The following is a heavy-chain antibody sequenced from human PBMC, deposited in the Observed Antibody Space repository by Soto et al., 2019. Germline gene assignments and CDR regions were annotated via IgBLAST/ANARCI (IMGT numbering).Heavy chain of an antibody. D-gene: IGHD2-2*01. Sequence: QVQLQQWGAGLLKPSETLSLTCAVYGGSFSGYYWSWIRQPPGKGLEWIGEINHSGSTNYNPSLKSRVTISVDTSKNQFSLKLSSVTAADTAVYYCARRRHQLLRNLDWFDPWGQGTLVTVSS. J-gene: IGHJ5*02. V-gene: IGHV4-34*01. CDR1: GGSFSGYY. CDR3: ARRRHQLLRNLDWFDP. CDR2: INHSGST.